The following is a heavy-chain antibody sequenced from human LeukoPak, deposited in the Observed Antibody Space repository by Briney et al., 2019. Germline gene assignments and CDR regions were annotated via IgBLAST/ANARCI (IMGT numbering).Heavy chain of an antibody. D-gene: IGHD3-9*01. CDR1: GYTFTSYD. J-gene: IGHJ5*02. Sequence: ASVTVSCKASGYTFTSYDINWVRQATGQGLEWMGWMNPNSGSTGYAQKFQGRVTMTRNTSISTAYMELSSLRSEDTAVYYCARGSRDILTGYYLYWFDPWGQGTLVTVSS. CDR2: MNPNSGST. CDR3: ARGSRDILTGYYLYWFDP. V-gene: IGHV1-8*01.